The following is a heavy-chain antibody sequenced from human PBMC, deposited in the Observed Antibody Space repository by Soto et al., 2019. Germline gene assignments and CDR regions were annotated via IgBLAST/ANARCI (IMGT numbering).Heavy chain of an antibody. Sequence: GSLRLSCAASGFTFTTYSMNWVRQAPGKGLEWVSYISTSSSTIYYADSVKGRFTISRDNAKNSLYLQMNSLRAEDTAVYFCARDYYGDYALDYWGQGTLVTVSS. J-gene: IGHJ4*02. CDR3: ARDYYGDYALDY. D-gene: IGHD4-17*01. V-gene: IGHV3-48*01. CDR2: ISTSSSTI. CDR1: GFTFTTYS.